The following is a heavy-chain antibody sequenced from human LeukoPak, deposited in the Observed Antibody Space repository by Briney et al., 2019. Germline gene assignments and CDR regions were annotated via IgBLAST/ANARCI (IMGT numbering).Heavy chain of an antibody. CDR3: AKGDVGYCSATNCYEFDY. CDR1: GFTFSSYA. D-gene: IGHD2-2*01. CDR2: LSSGGGSP. Sequence: GGSLRLSCAASGFTFSSYAMSWVRQGPGKGLEWVSSLSSGGGSPYYADSAKGRFTISRDNSRSTLYLQMNSLRAEDTAVYFCAKGDVGYCSATNCYEFDYWGQGTLVTVSS. J-gene: IGHJ4*02. V-gene: IGHV3-23*01.